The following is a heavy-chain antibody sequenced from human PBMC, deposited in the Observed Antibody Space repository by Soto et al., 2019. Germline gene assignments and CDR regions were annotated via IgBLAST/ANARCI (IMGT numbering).Heavy chain of an antibody. Sequence: GESLKISCKGSGYSFTSYWISWVRQMPGKGLEWMGRIDPSDSYTNYSPSFQGHVTISADKSISTAYLQWSSLKASDTAMYYCARIVVVPAARKHYYYYYGMDVWGQGTTVTVSS. V-gene: IGHV5-10-1*01. J-gene: IGHJ6*02. CDR1: GYSFTSYW. CDR2: IDPSDSYT. CDR3: ARIVVVPAARKHYYYYYGMDV. D-gene: IGHD2-2*01.